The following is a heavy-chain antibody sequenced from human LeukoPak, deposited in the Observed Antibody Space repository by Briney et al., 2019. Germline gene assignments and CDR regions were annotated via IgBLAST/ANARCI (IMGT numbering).Heavy chain of an antibody. CDR1: GGTFSSYA. D-gene: IGHD3-16*02. CDR3: ARGAQHVYVWGSYRSFDY. Sequence: SVKVSCKASGGTFSSYAISWVRQAPGQGLEWMGGIIPIFGTANYAQKFQGRVTITADESTSTAYMELSSLRSEGTAVYYCARGAQHVYVWGSYRSFDYWGQGTLVTVSS. V-gene: IGHV1-69*13. J-gene: IGHJ4*02. CDR2: IIPIFGTA.